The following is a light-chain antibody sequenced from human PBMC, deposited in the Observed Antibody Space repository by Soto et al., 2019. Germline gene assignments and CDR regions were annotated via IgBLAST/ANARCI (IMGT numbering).Light chain of an antibody. V-gene: IGLV2-14*03. J-gene: IGLJ1*01. CDR1: SSDVGGYNY. CDR2: DVF. Sequence: QSALTQDASVSGSPGQSITISCTGTSSDVGGYNYVSWYQQHPGKAPKLMIYDVFTRPSGVSNRFSGSKSGNTASLTISALQAEDEADYYCTSWTSTSTHAFGSGTKVTVL. CDR3: TSWTSTSTHA.